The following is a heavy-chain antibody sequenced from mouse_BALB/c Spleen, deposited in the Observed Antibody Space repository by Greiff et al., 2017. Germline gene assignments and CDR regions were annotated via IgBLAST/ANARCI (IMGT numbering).Heavy chain of an antibody. CDR1: GYSFTGYY. Sequence: EVHLVESGPELVKPGASVKISCKASGYSFTGYYMHWVKQSHVKSLEWIGRINPYNGATSYNQNFKDKASLTVDKSSSTAYMELHSLTSEDSAVYYCARGPLYDYDDAMDYWGQGTSVTDSS. D-gene: IGHD2-4*01. V-gene: IGHV1-31*01. J-gene: IGHJ4*01. CDR2: INPYNGAT. CDR3: ARGPLYDYDDAMDY.